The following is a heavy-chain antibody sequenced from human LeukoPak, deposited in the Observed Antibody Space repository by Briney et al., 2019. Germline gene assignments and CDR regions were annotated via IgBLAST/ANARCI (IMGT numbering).Heavy chain of an antibody. J-gene: IGHJ6*03. CDR2: INPSGGST. CDR1: GYTFTSYY. V-gene: IGHV1-46*01. D-gene: IGHD3-22*01. CDR3: ARDRGTVVTTLYYYYMDV. Sequence: ASVKVSCKASGYTFTSYYMHWVRQAPGQGLEWMGIINPSGGSTSYAQQFQGRVTMTRDMSTSTVYMELSSLRSEDTAVYYCARDRGTVVTTLYYYYMDVWGKGTTVTVSS.